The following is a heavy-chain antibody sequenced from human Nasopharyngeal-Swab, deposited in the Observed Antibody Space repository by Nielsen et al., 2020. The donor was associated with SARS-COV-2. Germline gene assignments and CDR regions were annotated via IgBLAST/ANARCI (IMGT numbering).Heavy chain of an antibody. Sequence: SVKVSCKASGFTFTSSAMQWVRQARGHRLEWIGWIVVGSGNTNYARKFQERVTITRDMSTSTAYMELSSLRSEDTAVYYCAAITGDTATGKGHPLGFDPWGQGTLVTVSS. CDR2: IVVGSGNT. V-gene: IGHV1-58*02. J-gene: IGHJ5*02. CDR1: GFTFTSSA. CDR3: AAITGDTATGKGHPLGFDP. D-gene: IGHD5-18*01.